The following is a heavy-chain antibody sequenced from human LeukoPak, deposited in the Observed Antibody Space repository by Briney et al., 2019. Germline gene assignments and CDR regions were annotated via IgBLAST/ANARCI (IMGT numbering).Heavy chain of an antibody. D-gene: IGHD3-10*01. CDR2: INHSGST. Sequence: SETLSLTCAVYGGSFSGYYWSWIRQPPGKGLEWIGEINHSGSTNYNPSLNGRVTISVDTSKNQFSLKLSSVTAADTAVYYCARGRITMVRGVIRHYYYYMDVWGKGTTVTVSS. CDR1: GGSFSGYY. CDR3: ARGRITMVRGVIRHYYYYMDV. V-gene: IGHV4-34*01. J-gene: IGHJ6*03.